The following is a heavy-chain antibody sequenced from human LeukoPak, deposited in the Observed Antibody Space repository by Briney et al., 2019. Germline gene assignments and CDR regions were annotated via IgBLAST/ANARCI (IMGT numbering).Heavy chain of an antibody. CDR3: ARGARAYYDFWSGYYYYYYMDV. D-gene: IGHD3-3*01. V-gene: IGHV4-39*07. CDR2: INHSGST. CDR1: GGSISSSSYY. Sequence: SETLSLTCTVSGGSISSSSYYWSWIRQPPGKGLEWIGEINHSGSTNYNPSLKSRVTISVDTSKNQFSLKLSSVTAADTAVYYCARGARAYYDFWSGYYYYYYMDVWGKGTTVTVSS. J-gene: IGHJ6*03.